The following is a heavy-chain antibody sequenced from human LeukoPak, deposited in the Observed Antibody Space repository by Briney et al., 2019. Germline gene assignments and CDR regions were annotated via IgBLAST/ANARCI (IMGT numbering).Heavy chain of an antibody. CDR3: AKTLSYTSGWVY. CDR1: GSAFSSYA. Sequence: PGGSLRLSCAASGSAFSSYAITWVRQAPGKGLEWVSAISGSGGSTYYADSVKGRFTISRDNSKNTLYLQMNSLRAEDAALYYCAKTLSYTSGWVYWGQGTLVTVPS. D-gene: IGHD6-19*01. CDR2: ISGSGGST. V-gene: IGHV3-23*01. J-gene: IGHJ4*02.